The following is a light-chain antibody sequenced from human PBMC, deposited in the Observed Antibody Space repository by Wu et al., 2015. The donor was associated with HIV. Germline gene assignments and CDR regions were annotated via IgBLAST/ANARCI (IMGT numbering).Light chain of an antibody. Sequence: EIVLTQSPGTLSLSPGERATLSCRASQSVSSSYLAWYQQKPGQAPRLLIYGASSRATGIPDRFSGSGSGTDFTLTISRLEPEDFAVYYCQQRTSWPPTFGPGTKVDIK. V-gene: IGKV3D-20*02. CDR2: GAS. J-gene: IGKJ3*01. CDR3: QQRTSWPPT. CDR1: QSVSSSY.